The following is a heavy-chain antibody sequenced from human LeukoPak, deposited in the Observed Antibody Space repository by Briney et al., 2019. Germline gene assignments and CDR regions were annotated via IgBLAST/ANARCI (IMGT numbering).Heavy chain of an antibody. CDR2: MNPNSGNT. V-gene: IGHV1-8*01. D-gene: IGHD1-26*01. J-gene: IGHJ3*02. CDR3: ARLVGATTIDAFDI. Sequence: ASVKVSCKASGYTFTSYDINWVRQATGQGLEWMGWMNPNSGNTGYAQKFQGRVTMTRNTSISTAYMELSSLRSEDTAEYYCARLVGATTIDAFDIWGQGTMVTVSS. CDR1: GYTFTSYD.